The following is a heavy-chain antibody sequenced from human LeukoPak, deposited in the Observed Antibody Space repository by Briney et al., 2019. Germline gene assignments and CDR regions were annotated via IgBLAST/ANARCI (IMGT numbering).Heavy chain of an antibody. CDR1: GFNFGSYA. D-gene: IGHD3-16*02. Sequence: GGSLRLSCAASGFNFGSYAMDWVRQAPGKGLEWVGDISYDGGYQSYAVCVRGRFTISRDNTKNTLFLQMNSLRPEDAAVYYCATESSLSNWGHGTLVTVSS. J-gene: IGHJ4*01. CDR2: ISYDGGYQ. V-gene: IGHV3-30*03. CDR3: ATESSLSN.